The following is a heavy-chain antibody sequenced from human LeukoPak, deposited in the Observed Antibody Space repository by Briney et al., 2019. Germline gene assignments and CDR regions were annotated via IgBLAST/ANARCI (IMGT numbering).Heavy chain of an antibody. CDR1: GYTFTTYY. CDR3: ARDSVGYCSGGTCYRTSEYHYYGMDV. J-gene: IGHJ6*02. V-gene: IGHV1-46*01. D-gene: IGHD2-15*01. CDR2: INPSGGTT. Sequence: ASVKVSCKASGYTFTTYYMHWVRQAPGQGLEWMGIINPSGGTTSYTQKFQGRVTMTRDTSKSTVYMELSSLRSEDTAVYYCARDSVGYCSGGTCYRTSEYHYYGMDVWGQGTTVTVSS.